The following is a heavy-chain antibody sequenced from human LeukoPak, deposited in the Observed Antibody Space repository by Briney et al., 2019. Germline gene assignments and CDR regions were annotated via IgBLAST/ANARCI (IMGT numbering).Heavy chain of an antibody. CDR1: GFTFSNYA. D-gene: IGHD3-10*01. V-gene: IGHV3-30*18. CDR2: ISNDGSNK. CDR3: AKGKGGSGFDSIDI. Sequence: GGSLRLSCAATGFTFSNYAIHWGRQAPGKGLEWVAVISNDGSNKYYADSVKGRFTISRDDSKNTLYLQMNSLRAEDTAVYYCAKGKGGSGFDSIDIWGQGTMVTVSS. J-gene: IGHJ3*02.